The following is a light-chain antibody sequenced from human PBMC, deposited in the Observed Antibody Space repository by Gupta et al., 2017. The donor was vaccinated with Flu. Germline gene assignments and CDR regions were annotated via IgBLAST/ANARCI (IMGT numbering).Light chain of an antibody. CDR1: QSITGW. CDR3: QQYNSYTWT. Sequence: PSTLSSSVGDRVTITCRASQSITGWLAWYQQKPGKAPKLLIYKTSILESGVPSRFSGSGSGTEFTLTISSLQPDDFATYYCQQYNSYTWTFGQGTKVEIK. V-gene: IGKV1-5*03. CDR2: KTS. J-gene: IGKJ1*01.